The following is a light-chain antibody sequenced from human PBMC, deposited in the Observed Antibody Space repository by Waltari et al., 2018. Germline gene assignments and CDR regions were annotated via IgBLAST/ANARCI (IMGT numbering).Light chain of an antibody. Sequence: DIQMTQSPSTLSASVGDRVTITCRASQSISSWLAWYQQKPGKARKLLIYKASSLESGVPSRFSGSGSGTEFTLTISRLQPDDFATYYCQQYNSYPTFGQGPRLEIK. V-gene: IGKV1-5*03. CDR3: QQYNSYPT. CDR1: QSISSW. CDR2: KAS. J-gene: IGKJ5*01.